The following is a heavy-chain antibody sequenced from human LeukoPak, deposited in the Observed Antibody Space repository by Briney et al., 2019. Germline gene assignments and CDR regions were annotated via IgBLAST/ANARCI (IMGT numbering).Heavy chain of an antibody. CDR2: IRYDGSNK. Sequence: GGSLRLSFAASGFTFSSYGMHWVRQAPGKGLEWVAFIRYDGSNKYYADSVKGRFTISRDNSKSTLYLQMNSLRAEDTAVYYCTYDSSGYYAYWGQGTLVTVSS. D-gene: IGHD3-22*01. J-gene: IGHJ4*02. V-gene: IGHV3-30*02. CDR3: TYDSSGYYAY. CDR1: GFTFSSYG.